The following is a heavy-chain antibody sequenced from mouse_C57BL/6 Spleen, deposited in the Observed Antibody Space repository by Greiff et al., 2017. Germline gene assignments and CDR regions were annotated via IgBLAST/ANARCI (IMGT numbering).Heavy chain of an antibody. CDR2: IDPSDCYT. J-gene: IGHJ2*01. V-gene: IGHV1-50*01. CDR3: ASSPGD. CDR1: GYTFTSYW. Sequence: VQLQQPGAELVKPGASVKLSCKASGYTFTSYWMQWVKQRPGQGLEWIGKIDPSDCYTNYNQKFKGKATLAVDTSSSTAYMQLSSLTSEDSAVFYCASSPGDWGQGTTLTVSS. D-gene: IGHD3-2*02.